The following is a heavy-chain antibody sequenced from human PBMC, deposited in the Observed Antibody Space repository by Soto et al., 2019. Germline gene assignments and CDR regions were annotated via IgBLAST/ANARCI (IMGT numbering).Heavy chain of an antibody. J-gene: IGHJ6*02. Sequence: EVQLVESGGGLVQPGGSLRLSCLASEFTFNTYWMNWVRQAPGRGLEWVANIKDDGSEKNYVDSVKGRFTISRDNAKNSLSLHMNSLRGEDTAVYFCARDWGTPGRGSAVGYYYHYGMDVWRQGTTVTVSS. D-gene: IGHD6-19*01. CDR1: EFTFNTYW. CDR2: IKDDGSEK. CDR3: ARDWGTPGRGSAVGYYYHYGMDV. V-gene: IGHV3-7*05.